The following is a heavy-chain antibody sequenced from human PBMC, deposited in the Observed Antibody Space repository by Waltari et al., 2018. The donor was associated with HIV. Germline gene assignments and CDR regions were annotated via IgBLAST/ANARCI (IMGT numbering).Heavy chain of an antibody. CDR3: ARDRNYYYDSSGYFFNAFDI. V-gene: IGHV4-61*02. Sequence: QVQLQESGPGLVKHSQTLSLTCTDSGGPISSGSYYWRWIRPPAGKGLEWIGRIYTSGSTNYNPSLKSRVTISVDTSKNQFSLKLSSVTAADTAVYYCARDRNYYYDSSGYFFNAFDIWGQGTMVTVSS. CDR1: GGPISSGSYY. J-gene: IGHJ3*02. CDR2: IYTSGST. D-gene: IGHD3-22*01.